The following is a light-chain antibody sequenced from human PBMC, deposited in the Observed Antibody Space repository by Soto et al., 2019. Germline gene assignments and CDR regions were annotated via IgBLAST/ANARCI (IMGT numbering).Light chain of an antibody. CDR2: DDS. V-gene: IGLV3-21*02. CDR3: QVWDSSSDHVV. Sequence: SYELTQPPSVSGAPGQTARITCGGTNRGSKSLHWYQQKPGQAPVLVVYDDSDRPSGIPERFSGSNSGNTATLTISRVEAGDEADYYCQVWDSSSDHVVFGGGTKVTVL. CDR1: NRGSKS. J-gene: IGLJ2*01.